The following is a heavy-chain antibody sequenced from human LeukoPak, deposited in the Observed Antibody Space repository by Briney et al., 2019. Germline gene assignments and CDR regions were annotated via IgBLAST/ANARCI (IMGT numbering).Heavy chain of an antibody. CDR3: AKGDSSSWYRGAFDI. Sequence: PGGSPRLSCAASGFPFSSYAMSWVRQAPGKGLDCFSAISGSGGSTYYAHPVKGRFTISRDNSKNTLYLQMNSLRAEDTAVYYCAKGDSSSWYRGAFDIWGQGTMVTVSS. CDR1: GFPFSSYA. V-gene: IGHV3-23*01. D-gene: IGHD6-13*01. J-gene: IGHJ3*02. CDR2: ISGSGGST.